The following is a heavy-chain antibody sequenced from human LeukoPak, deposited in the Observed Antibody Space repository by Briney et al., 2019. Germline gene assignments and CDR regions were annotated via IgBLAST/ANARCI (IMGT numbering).Heavy chain of an antibody. V-gene: IGHV3-30*02. CDR3: AKSSSGWSVDS. D-gene: IGHD6-19*01. CDR1: GFTLSTYG. CDR2: IRDDGSNK. J-gene: IGHJ4*02. Sequence: GGSLSLSCGASGFTLSTYGMHWVRQAPGKGLEWVAFIRDDGSNKYYADSVKGRFTTSRDNSKNTQYLQMNSLGAEDTAVYYCAKSSSGWSVDSWGQGTLVTVSS.